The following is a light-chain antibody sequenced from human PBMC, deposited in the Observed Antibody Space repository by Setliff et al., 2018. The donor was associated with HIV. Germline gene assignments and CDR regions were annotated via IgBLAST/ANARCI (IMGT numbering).Light chain of an antibody. CDR3: GTWDTSLRAYV. Sequence: QSALAQPASVSGSPGQSITISCAETSSDVGGYNYVSWYQQLPGTAPKLLIYDNDKRPSGIPDRLSGSKSGTSATLGITGLQSGDEADYFCGTWDTSLRAYVFGSGTKVNVL. CDR1: SSDVGGYNY. CDR2: DND. V-gene: IGLV1-51*01. J-gene: IGLJ1*01.